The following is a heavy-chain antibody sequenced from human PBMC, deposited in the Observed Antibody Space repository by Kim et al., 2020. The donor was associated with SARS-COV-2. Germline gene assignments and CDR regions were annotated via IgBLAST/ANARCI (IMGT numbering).Heavy chain of an antibody. J-gene: IGHJ6*02. CDR3: ARDETGGSSWYPSYYYYGMDV. D-gene: IGHD6-13*01. CDR2: ISAYNGNT. V-gene: IGHV1-18*01. CDR1: GYTFTSYG. Sequence: ASVKVSCKASGYTFTSYGISWVRQAPGQGLEWMGWISAYNGNTNYAQKLQGRVTMTTDTSTSTAYMELRSLRSDDTAVYYCARDETGGSSWYPSYYYYGMDVWGQGTTVTVSS.